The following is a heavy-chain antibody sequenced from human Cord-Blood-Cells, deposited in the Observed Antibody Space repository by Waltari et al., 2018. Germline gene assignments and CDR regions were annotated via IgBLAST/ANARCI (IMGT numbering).Heavy chain of an antibody. J-gene: IGHJ4*02. CDR1: GFTFSSYA. CDR3: AKSNPPND. V-gene: IGHV3-23*01. CDR2: VGGSDGRT. D-gene: IGHD1-1*01. Sequence: EVQLLESGGGLVQPGGSLRLSCAASGFTFSSYAMSWVRPAPGKGVEGASAVGGSDGRTYYADSGKARFTISRDKSKNTLYLQMNSLGAEDTAVYYCAKSNPPNDWGQGTLVTVSS.